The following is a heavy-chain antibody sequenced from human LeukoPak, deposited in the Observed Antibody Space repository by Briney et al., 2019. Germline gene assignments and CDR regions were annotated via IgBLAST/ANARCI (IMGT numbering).Heavy chain of an antibody. J-gene: IGHJ3*02. CDR2: ISSSGSTI. D-gene: IGHD1-26*01. Sequence: GGSLRLSCAASGFTFSDYYMSWIRQAPGKGLERVSYISSSGSTIYYADSVKGRFTISRDNAKNSLYLQMNSLRAEDTAVYYCARDQSLWELLRGYDAFDIWGQGTMVTVSS. CDR3: ARDQSLWELLRGYDAFDI. V-gene: IGHV3-11*04. CDR1: GFTFSDYY.